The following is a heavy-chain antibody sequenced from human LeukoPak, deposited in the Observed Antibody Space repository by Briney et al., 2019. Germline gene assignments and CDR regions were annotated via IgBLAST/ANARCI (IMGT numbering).Heavy chain of an antibody. V-gene: IGHV3-9*02. CDR3: ARDNGLLILYYYYYGMDV. CDR1: GFTSDDYA. CDR2: ISWNSGSI. Sequence: GGSLRLSCAASGFTSDDYAMHWVRQAPGKGLEWVSGISWNSGSIGYADSVKGRFTISRDNAKNSLYLQMNSLRAEDTALYYCARDNGLLILYYYYYGMDVWGQGTTVTVSS. J-gene: IGHJ6*02. D-gene: IGHD3-22*01.